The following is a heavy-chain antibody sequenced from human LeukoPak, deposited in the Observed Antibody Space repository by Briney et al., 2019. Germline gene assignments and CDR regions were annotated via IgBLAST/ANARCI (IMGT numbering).Heavy chain of an antibody. CDR2: ISSGSGSSI. D-gene: IGHD2-15*01. CDR3: ARDDSWAFDI. J-gene: IGHJ3*02. V-gene: IGHV3-48*02. Sequence: PGESLTLSCTASGFTFSSYNMNWVRQAPGKGLEWVSYISSGSGSSIYYADSGKGRFSISRDNAQNSLYLQMNSRRDEDTAVYHCARDDSWAFDIWGQGAMVTVSS. CDR1: GFTFSSYN.